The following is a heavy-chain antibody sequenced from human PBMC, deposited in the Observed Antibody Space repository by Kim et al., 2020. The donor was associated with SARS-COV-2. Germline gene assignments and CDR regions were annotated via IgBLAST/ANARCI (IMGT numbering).Heavy chain of an antibody. V-gene: IGHV3-23*01. CDR3: AKDVSELVPLYYYYGMDV. J-gene: IGHJ6*02. Sequence: KGRLTIARDNPKNTLYMQMNSLRAEDTAVYYCAKDVSELVPLYYYYGMDVWGQGTTVTVSS. D-gene: IGHD3-3*02.